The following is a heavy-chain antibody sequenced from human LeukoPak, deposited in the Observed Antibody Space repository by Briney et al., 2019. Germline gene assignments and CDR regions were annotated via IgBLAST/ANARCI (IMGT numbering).Heavy chain of an antibody. V-gene: IGHV3-53*01. D-gene: IGHD3-3*01. J-gene: IGHJ6*02. CDR1: GFTVSSNY. Sequence: PGGSLRLSCAASGFTVSSNYISWVRQAPGKGLEWVSVIYSGGSTYYADSVKGRFTISRDNAKNSLYLQMNSLRAEDTAVYYCARDLEFDFWSGYWRPESSGMDVWGQGTTVTVSS. CDR3: ARDLEFDFWSGYWRPESSGMDV. CDR2: IYSGGST.